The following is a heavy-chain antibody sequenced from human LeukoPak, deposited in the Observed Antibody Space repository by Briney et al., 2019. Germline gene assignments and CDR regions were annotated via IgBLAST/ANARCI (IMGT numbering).Heavy chain of an antibody. CDR3: ARNSAYHFWSGYYLGGVDP. D-gene: IGHD3-3*01. CDR1: GFTFSTYD. V-gene: IGHV3-66*02. J-gene: IGHJ5*02. CDR2: IYVTGTP. Sequence: LAGGSLRLSCAASGFTFSTYDMNWVRQAPGKGLEWLSVIYVTGTPKYADSVTGRFTISRDNSKNTVDLQMNKLRPEDTAVYYCARNSAYHFWSGYYLGGVDPWGQGTLVTVSS.